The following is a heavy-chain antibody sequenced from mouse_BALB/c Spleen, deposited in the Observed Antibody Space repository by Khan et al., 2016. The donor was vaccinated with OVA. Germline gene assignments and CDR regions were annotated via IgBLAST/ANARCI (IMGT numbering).Heavy chain of an antibody. CDR3: ARRGYDEAWFAY. CDR2: VSSGVSYT. D-gene: IGHD2-2*01. J-gene: IGHJ3*01. V-gene: IGHV5-6*01. CDR1: GFTFNNYG. Sequence: EVELVESGGDLVKPGGSLKLSCAASGFTFNNYGMSWVRPSPDTRLEWVATVSSGVSYTYYSDSVQGRFTISRDNGKNTLYLYMSSLKSEDRAIYDCARRGYDEAWFAYWGQGTLVTVSA.